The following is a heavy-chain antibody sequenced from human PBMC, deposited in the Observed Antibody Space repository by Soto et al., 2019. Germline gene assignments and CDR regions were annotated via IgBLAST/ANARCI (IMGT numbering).Heavy chain of an antibody. CDR1: GFTFSSYS. J-gene: IGHJ3*02. Sequence: GGSLRLSCAASGFTFSSYSMNWVRQAPGKGLEWVSSISSSSSYIYYADSVKGRFTISRDNAKNSLYLQMNSLRAEDTAVHYCARGKAAAAPRGGDAFDIWGQGTMVTVSS. CDR3: ARGKAAAAPRGGDAFDI. D-gene: IGHD6-13*01. V-gene: IGHV3-21*01. CDR2: ISSSSSYI.